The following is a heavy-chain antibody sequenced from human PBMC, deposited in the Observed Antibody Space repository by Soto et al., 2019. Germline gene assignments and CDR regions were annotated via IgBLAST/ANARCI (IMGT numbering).Heavy chain of an antibody. Sequence: EAQLVESGGDLVQPRGSLRLSCAASGFTFRNFAMTWVRQAPGKGLEWVSGISGSGRMTYYAHSVKGRFTVSRDNSKNSLDLQMDSLRAEDTAVYYCSKEAEESVNEPIPGDCWGQGTVVTVSS. J-gene: IGHJ4*02. CDR2: ISGSGRMT. CDR1: GFTFRNFA. V-gene: IGHV3-23*04. D-gene: IGHD1-1*01. CDR3: SKEAEESVNEPIPGDC.